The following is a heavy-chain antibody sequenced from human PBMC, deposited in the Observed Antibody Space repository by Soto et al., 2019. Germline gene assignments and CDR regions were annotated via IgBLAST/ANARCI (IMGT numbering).Heavy chain of an antibody. CDR2: INTGNGNT. CDR1: AYTFIRYA. J-gene: IGHJ6*01. V-gene: IGHV1-3*04. D-gene: IGHD3-9*01. CDR3: AKPENPLKRYVDWLLGHDYYGMDV. Sequence: QVQLVQSGAEVKKPGASVKVSCKASAYTFIRYAMHWVRQAPGQRLEWMGWINTGNGNTKYSQKFQGRVTIYRDISASTAYMELSSLTSEDTAVYYCAKPENPLKRYVDWLLGHDYYGMDVW.